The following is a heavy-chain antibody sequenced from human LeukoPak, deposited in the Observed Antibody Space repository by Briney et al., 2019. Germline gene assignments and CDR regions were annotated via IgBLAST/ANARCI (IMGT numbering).Heavy chain of an antibody. CDR2: IYYSGST. CDR3: ARPVPSRLGWFDP. J-gene: IGHJ5*02. V-gene: IGHV4-59*01. D-gene: IGHD1-1*01. CDR1: GGSISSYY. Sequence: PSETLSLTCTVSGGSISSYYWSWIRQPPGKGLEWIGYIYYSGSTNYKPSLKSRVTISVDTSKNQFSLKLSSVTAADTAVYYCARPVPSRLGWFDPWGQGTLVTVSS.